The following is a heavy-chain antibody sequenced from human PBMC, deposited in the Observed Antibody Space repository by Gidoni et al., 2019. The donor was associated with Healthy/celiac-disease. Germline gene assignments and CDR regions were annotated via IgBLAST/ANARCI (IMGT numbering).Heavy chain of an antibody. CDR1: GGTFSSYA. CDR3: ARGGGAYNWNYPDYYYYGMDV. V-gene: IGHV1-69*04. CDR2: IIPILGIA. Sequence: QVQLVQSGAEVKKPGSSVKVSCKASGGTFSSYAISWVRQAPGQGLEWMGRIIPILGIANYAQKFQGRVTITADKSTSTAYMELSSLRSEDTAVYYCARGGGAYNWNYPDYYYYGMDVWGQGTTVTVSS. D-gene: IGHD1-7*01. J-gene: IGHJ6*02.